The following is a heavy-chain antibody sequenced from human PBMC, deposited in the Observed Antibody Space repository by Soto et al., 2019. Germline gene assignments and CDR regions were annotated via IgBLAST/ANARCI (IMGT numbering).Heavy chain of an antibody. D-gene: IGHD3-3*01. V-gene: IGHV1-18*01. CDR2: ISAYNGNT. CDR3: ARDYDFWSGYSSPYGMDV. J-gene: IGHJ6*02. CDR1: GYTFTSYG. Sequence: SVKVSCKASGYTFTSYGISWVRQAPGQGLEWMGWISAYNGNTNYAQKLQGRVTMTTDTSTSTAYMELRSLRSDDTAVYYCARDYDFWSGYSSPYGMDVWGQGTTVTVSS.